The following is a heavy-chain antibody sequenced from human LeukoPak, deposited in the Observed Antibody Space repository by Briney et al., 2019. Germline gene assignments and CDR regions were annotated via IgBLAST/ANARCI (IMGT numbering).Heavy chain of an antibody. V-gene: IGHV3-30*02. CDR3: AKDLFMVGATPFDY. CDR1: GFTFSSYG. Sequence: GGSLRLSCAASGFTFSSYGMHWVRQAPGKGLEWVAFIRYDGSNKYCADSVKGRFTISRDNSKNTLYLQMNSLRAEDTAVYYCAKDLFMVGATPFDYWGQGTLVTVSS. D-gene: IGHD1-26*01. J-gene: IGHJ4*02. CDR2: IRYDGSNK.